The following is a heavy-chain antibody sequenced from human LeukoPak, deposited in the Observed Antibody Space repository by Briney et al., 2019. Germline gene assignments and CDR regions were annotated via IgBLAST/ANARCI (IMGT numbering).Heavy chain of an antibody. D-gene: IGHD3-10*01. J-gene: IGHJ4*02. CDR1: GVSISSGDYY. CDR3: ARVWFGELLFDY. CDR2: IYYSGST. V-gene: IGHV4-30-4*01. Sequence: PSETLSLTCTVSGVSISSGDYYWRWIRQPPGKGLEWIGYIYYSGSTYYNPSLKSRVTISVDTSKNQFSLKLSSVTAADTAVYYCARVWFGELLFDYWGQGTLVTVSS.